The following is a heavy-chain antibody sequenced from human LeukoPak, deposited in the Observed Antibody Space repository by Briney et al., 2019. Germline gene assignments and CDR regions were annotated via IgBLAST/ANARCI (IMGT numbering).Heavy chain of an antibody. CDR2: ISGSGGST. J-gene: IGHJ6*02. CDR1: GFTFSSYA. CDR3: ATMIVSYYYGMDV. D-gene: IGHD3-22*01. V-gene: IGHV3-23*01. Sequence: GGSLRLSCAASGFTFSSYAMSWVRQAPGKGLEWVSAISGSGGSTYYADSVKGRFTISRDNSKNTPYLQMNSLRAEDTAVYYCATMIVSYYYGMDVWGQGTTVTVSS.